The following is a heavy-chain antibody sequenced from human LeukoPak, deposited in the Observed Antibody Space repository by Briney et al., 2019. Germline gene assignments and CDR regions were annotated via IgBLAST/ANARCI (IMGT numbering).Heavy chain of an antibody. CDR1: GFTFSSYT. D-gene: IGHD3-22*01. V-gene: IGHV3-21*01. CDR2: ISSSSGYI. Sequence: GGSLRLSCAASGFTFSSYTMNWVRQAPGKGLEWVSSISSSSGYIYYADSVKGRFTISRDNAKNSLYLQMNSLRAEDTAVYYCARAYYYDSSGDDAFDIWGQGTMVTVSS. J-gene: IGHJ3*02. CDR3: ARAYYYDSSGDDAFDI.